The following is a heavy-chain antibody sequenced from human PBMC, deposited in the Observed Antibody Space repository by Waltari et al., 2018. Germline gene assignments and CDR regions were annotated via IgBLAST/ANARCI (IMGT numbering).Heavy chain of an antibody. J-gene: IGHJ3*02. CDR1: GDSVSCNSAP. Sequence: QVQLQQSGPGLVKPSQTLSLTCAISGDSVSCNSAPWTWIRQSPSRGLEWLGRTYYRSKLSNDYAVSVRSRITINPDTSKNQFSLQLNSVTPEDTAVYYCARRVPVGANAFDIWGQGTMVTVSS. CDR2: TYYRSKLSN. CDR3: ARRVPVGANAFDI. D-gene: IGHD1-26*01. V-gene: IGHV6-1*01.